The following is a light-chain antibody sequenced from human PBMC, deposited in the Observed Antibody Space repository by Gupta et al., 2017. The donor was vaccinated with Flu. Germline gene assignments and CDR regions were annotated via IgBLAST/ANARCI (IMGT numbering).Light chain of an antibody. V-gene: IGKV3-20*01. Sequence: LSLSPGERATLSCRASQNLSSRYLAWYRQKPGQAPRLLIYGASYRATGIPDRFSGSGSGTDFTLIISRLEPEDFAVYYCQQYDSSPHRTFGQGTKVEIK. CDR1: QNLSSRY. J-gene: IGKJ1*01. CDR2: GAS. CDR3: QQYDSSPHRT.